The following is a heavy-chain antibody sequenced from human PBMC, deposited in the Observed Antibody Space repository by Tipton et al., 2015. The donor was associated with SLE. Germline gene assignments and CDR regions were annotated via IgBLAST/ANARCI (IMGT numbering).Heavy chain of an antibody. CDR2: TNPSGNT. J-gene: IGHJ4*02. CDR1: GGSFSGYS. D-gene: IGHD2-2*01. V-gene: IGHV4-34*01. CDR3: ATSPLTL. Sequence: LRLSCAVYGGSFSGYSWSWIRQPPGKGLEWIGQTNPSGNTNYNPSLKSRVTISVDTSKSQFSLKLRSVTAADTAVYYCATSPLTLWGQGTLVTVSS.